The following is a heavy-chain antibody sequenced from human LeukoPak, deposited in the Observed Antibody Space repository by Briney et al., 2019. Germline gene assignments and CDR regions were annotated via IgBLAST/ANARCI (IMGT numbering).Heavy chain of an antibody. D-gene: IGHD6-13*01. J-gene: IGHJ4*02. CDR1: GGSISSYY. Sequence: SETLSLTCTVSGGSISSYYWSWIRQPPGKGLEWIGYIYYSGSTNYNPSLKSRVTISVDTSKNQFSLKLSSVTAADTAVYYCARGPYSSRHFDYWGQGTLVTVSS. CDR2: IYYSGST. CDR3: ARGPYSSRHFDY. V-gene: IGHV4-59*12.